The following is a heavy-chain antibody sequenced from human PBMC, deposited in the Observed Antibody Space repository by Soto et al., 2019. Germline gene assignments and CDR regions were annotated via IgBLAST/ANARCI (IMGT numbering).Heavy chain of an antibody. CDR3: ARGTPLYCGGDCYLYYFDY. CDR2: ISSSSSYI. D-gene: IGHD2-21*02. J-gene: IGHJ4*02. CDR1: GFTLSSYS. V-gene: IGHV3-21*01. Sequence: GGSLRLSCATSGFTLSSYSMNWVRQAPGKGLEWVSSISSSSSYIYYADSVKGRFTISRDNAKNSLYLQMNSLRAEDTAVYYCARGTPLYCGGDCYLYYFDYWGQGTLVTVSS.